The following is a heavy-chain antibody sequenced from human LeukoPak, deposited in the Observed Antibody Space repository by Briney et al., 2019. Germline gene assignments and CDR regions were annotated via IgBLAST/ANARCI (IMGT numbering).Heavy chain of an antibody. CDR2: ISGSGGST. J-gene: IGHJ5*02. V-gene: IGHV3-23*01. CDR1: GFTFSSYA. CDR3: AASSAAIYWFDP. D-gene: IGHD2-2*02. Sequence: PGGSLRLSCAASGFTFSSYAMSWVRQAPGKGLEWVSAISGSGGSTYYADSVKGRFTVSRDNSKNTLYLQMNSLRAEDTAVYYCAASSAAIYWFDPWGQGTLVTVSS.